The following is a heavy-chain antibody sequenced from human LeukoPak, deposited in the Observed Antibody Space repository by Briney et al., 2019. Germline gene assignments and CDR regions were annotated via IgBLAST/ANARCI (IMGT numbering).Heavy chain of an antibody. V-gene: IGHV4-4*02. D-gene: IGHD6-13*01. J-gene: IGHJ6*03. CDR2: IYHIGST. CDR3: ARVAAAYYYYYMDV. CDR1: GGSISSNNW. Sequence: SETLSLTCAVSGGSISSNNWWSWVRQPPGKGLEWIGEIYHIGSTNYNPSLKSRVTMSVDTSKNQFSLKLSSVTAADTAVYYCARVAAAYYYYYMDVWGKGTTVTVSS.